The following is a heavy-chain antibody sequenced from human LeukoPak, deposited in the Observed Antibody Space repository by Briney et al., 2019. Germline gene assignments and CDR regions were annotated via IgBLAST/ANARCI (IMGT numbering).Heavy chain of an antibody. Sequence: GESLKISCKGSGYSFTSYWIGWVRQMPGKGLEWVAVISYDGSNKYYADSVKGRFTISRDNSKNTLYLQMNSLRAEDTAVYYCARSYDYVWGSYPWYFQHWGQGTLVTVSS. J-gene: IGHJ1*01. CDR1: GYSFTSYW. CDR2: ISYDGSNK. V-gene: IGHV3-30*19. D-gene: IGHD3-16*02. CDR3: ARSYDYVWGSYPWYFQH.